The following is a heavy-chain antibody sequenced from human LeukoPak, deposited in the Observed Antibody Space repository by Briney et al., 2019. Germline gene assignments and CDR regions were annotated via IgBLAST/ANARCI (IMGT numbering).Heavy chain of an antibody. V-gene: IGHV4-39*01. CDR2: IYYSGST. J-gene: IGHJ4*02. D-gene: IGHD2-8*01. CDR3: ARNNTLMMYPRVGEDKGFDY. Sequence: PSETLSLTCTVSGGSISSGSYYWGWIRQPPGKGLEWIGSIYYSGSTHYNPSPKSRVTISVDTSKNEFSLKLSSVTAADTAVYYCARNNTLMMYPRVGEDKGFDYWGQGTLVTVSS. CDR1: GGSISSGSYY.